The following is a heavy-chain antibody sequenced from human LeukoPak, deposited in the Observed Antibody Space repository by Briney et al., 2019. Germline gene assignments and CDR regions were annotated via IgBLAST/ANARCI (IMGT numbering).Heavy chain of an antibody. CDR3: ARVYTPYYYDSSRLGAFDI. J-gene: IGHJ3*02. D-gene: IGHD3-22*01. Sequence: SETLSLTCTVSGGSISSGGYYWSWIRQHPGKGLEWIGYIYYSGSTYYNPSLKSRVTISVDTSKNQFSLKLSSVTAADTAVYYCARVYTPYYYDSSRLGAFDIWGQGTMVTVSS. V-gene: IGHV4-31*03. CDR2: IYYSGST. CDR1: GGSISSGGYY.